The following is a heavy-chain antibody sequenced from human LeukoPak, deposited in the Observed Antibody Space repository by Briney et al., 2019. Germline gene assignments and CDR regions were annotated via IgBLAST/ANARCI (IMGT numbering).Heavy chain of an antibody. CDR2: IYYSGST. V-gene: IGHV4-59*01. Sequence: SETLSLTCTVSGGSISSYYWSWLRQPPGKGLAWIGYIYYSGSTNYNPSLKSRVTISVDTSKNQFSLKLSSVTAADTALYYCAASSPAFDYWGQGTLVTVSS. CDR1: GGSISSYY. CDR3: AASSPAFDY. J-gene: IGHJ4*02. D-gene: IGHD2-2*01.